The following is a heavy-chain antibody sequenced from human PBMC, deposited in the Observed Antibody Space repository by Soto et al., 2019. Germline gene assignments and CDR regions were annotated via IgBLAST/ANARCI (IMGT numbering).Heavy chain of an antibody. CDR2: IWYDGSNK. V-gene: IGHV3-33*01. CDR3: ARESELLAFDY. J-gene: IGHJ4*02. Sequence: GGSLRLSCAASGFTFSSYGMHWVRQAPGKGLEWVAVIWYDGSNKYYADSVKGRFTISRDNSKNTLYLQMNSLRAEDTAVYYCARESELLAFDYWGQGTLVTVSS. D-gene: IGHD1-26*01. CDR1: GFTFSSYG.